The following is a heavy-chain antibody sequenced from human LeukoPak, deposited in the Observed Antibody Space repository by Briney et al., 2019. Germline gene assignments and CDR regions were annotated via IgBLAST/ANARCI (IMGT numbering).Heavy chain of an antibody. CDR1: GGSFSGYY. D-gene: IGHD3-10*01. V-gene: IGHV4-34*01. J-gene: IGHJ6*03. CDR3: ARGRRFGELMSRKRYYYYMDV. CDR2: INHSGST. Sequence: PSETLSLTCAVYGGSFSGYYWSWIRQPPGKGLEWIGEINHSGSTNYNPSLKSRVTLSVYTSKNQFSLKLSSVTAAEKAVYYCARGRRFGELMSRKRYYYYMDVWGKGTTVTVSS.